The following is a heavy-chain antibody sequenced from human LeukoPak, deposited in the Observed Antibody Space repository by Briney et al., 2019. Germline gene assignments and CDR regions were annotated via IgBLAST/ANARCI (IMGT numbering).Heavy chain of an antibody. V-gene: IGHV4-59*08. J-gene: IGHJ4*02. D-gene: IGHD3-10*01. CDR3: ARTVGGDY. Sequence: SETLSLTCTVSNGSISGYYRSWIRQPPGMGLEWIGYIYYSGSTNYNPSLKSRVTISVDTSKNQFSLKLSSVTAADTAVYYCARTVGGDYWGQGTLVTVSS. CDR2: IYYSGST. CDR1: NGSISGYY.